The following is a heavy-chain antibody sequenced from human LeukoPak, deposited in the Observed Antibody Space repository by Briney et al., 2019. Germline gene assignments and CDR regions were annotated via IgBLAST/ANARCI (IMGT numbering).Heavy chain of an antibody. CDR1: GFTFSSYG. D-gene: IGHD3-22*01. J-gene: IGHJ4*02. CDR3: AKARATYLYDTSGYSALDY. Sequence: GGSLRLSCAASGFTFSSYGMHWVRQAPGKGLEWVALIWYDGDNKYYSDSVKGRFTISRDNSKNTLYLQMNSLRAEDTAVYYCAKARATYLYDTSGYSALDYWGQGTLVTVSS. CDR2: IWYDGDNK. V-gene: IGHV3-33*06.